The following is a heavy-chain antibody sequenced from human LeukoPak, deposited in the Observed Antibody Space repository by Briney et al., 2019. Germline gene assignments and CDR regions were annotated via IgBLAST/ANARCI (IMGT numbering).Heavy chain of an antibody. D-gene: IGHD5-12*01. CDR3: ARAQRGYSGYDYFYYYYMDV. J-gene: IGHJ6*03. V-gene: IGHV4-4*02. CDR1: GGSISSSNW. CDR2: IYHSGST. Sequence: SETLSLTCAVSGGSISSSNWWSWVRQPPGKGLEWIGEIYHSGSTNYNPSLKSRVTISVDTSKNQFSLKLSSVTAADTAVYYCARAQRGYSGYDYFYYYYMDVWGKGTTVTVSS.